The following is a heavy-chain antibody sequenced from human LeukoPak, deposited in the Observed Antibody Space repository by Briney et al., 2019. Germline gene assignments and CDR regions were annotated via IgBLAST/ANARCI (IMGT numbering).Heavy chain of an antibody. D-gene: IGHD5-24*01. CDR3: ARSGYNRFDY. V-gene: IGHV3-30*02. Sequence: GGSLRLSCAASGFTFSSYGMHWVRQAPGKGLEWVAFIRYDGSNKYYADSVKGRFTISRDNSKNTLYLQVNSLRAEDTAVYYCARSGYNRFDYWGQGTLVTVSS. CDR2: IRYDGSNK. CDR1: GFTFSSYG. J-gene: IGHJ4*02.